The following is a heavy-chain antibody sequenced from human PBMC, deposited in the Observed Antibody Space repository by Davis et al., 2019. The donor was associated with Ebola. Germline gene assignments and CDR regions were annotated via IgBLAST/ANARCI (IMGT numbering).Heavy chain of an antibody. J-gene: IGHJ4*02. CDR1: GFTFSDYY. CDR3: ARDWPYCISTSCYIDS. D-gene: IGHD2/OR15-2a*01. CDR2: ISSSSSYT. Sequence: PGGSLRLSCAASGFTFSDYYMSWICQAPGKGLGWVSYISSSSSYTNYADSVKGRFTISRDNAKNSLYLQMNSLRAKETAMYYCARDWPYCISTSCYIDSWGQGALVTVSS. V-gene: IGHV3-11*06.